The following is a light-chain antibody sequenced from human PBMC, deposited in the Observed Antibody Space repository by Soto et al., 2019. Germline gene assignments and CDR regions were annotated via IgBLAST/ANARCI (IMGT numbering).Light chain of an antibody. Sequence: EIVMTQSPATRSVSPGERATLSCRASQSVSSNLAWYQQKPGQAPRLLIYGASTRATGIPARFSGSGSWTEFTLTISSLQSEDFAVYYCQQYNNWPGTFGQGTKVDIK. CDR3: QQYNNWPGT. V-gene: IGKV3D-15*01. J-gene: IGKJ1*01. CDR2: GAS. CDR1: QSVSSN.